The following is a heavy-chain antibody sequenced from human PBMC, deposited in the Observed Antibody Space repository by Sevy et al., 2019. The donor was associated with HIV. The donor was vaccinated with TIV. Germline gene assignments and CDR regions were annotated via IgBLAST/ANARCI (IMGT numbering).Heavy chain of an antibody. CDR3: AKWSMGGARWLQLGAFDI. Sequence: GGSLSLSCAASGFTFSSYGMHWVRQAPGKGLEWVAVISYDGSNKYYGDSVKGRFTISRDNSKNTLYLQMNSLRAEDTAVYYCAKWSMGGARWLQLGAFDIWGQGTMVTVSS. CDR2: ISYDGSNK. V-gene: IGHV3-30*18. J-gene: IGHJ3*02. CDR1: GFTFSSYG. D-gene: IGHD5-12*01.